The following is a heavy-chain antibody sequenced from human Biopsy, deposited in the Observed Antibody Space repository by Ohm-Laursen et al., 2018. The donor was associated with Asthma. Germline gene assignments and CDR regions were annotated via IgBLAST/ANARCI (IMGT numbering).Heavy chain of an antibody. D-gene: IGHD3-22*01. CDR2: IYSGGAS. V-gene: IGHV3-53*01. CDR1: GFAVSRDH. J-gene: IGHJ4*02. CDR3: ARGDSSNWSHYYFDY. Sequence: SLRLSCAASGFAVSRDHMFWVRQAPGKGLEWVSVIYSGGASHTADSVRGRFTISRDYSKNTLYLQMHSLRAEDTAVYYCARGDSSNWSHYYFDYWGQGTLVTVSS.